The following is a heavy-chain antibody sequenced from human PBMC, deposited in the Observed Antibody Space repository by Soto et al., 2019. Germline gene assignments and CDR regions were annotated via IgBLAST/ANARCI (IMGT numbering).Heavy chain of an antibody. CDR1: GYTFTGYY. D-gene: IGHD6-19*01. J-gene: IGHJ4*02. CDR2: INPNSGGT. CDR3: AKGGSSGWYYFDY. Sequence: GASVKVSCKTSGYTFTGYYIHWVRQAPGQGLEWMGWINPNSGGTNYAQKLQGRVTMTTDTSTSTAYMELRSLRSDDTAVYYCAKGGSSGWYYFDYWGQGTLVTVSS. V-gene: IGHV1-2*02.